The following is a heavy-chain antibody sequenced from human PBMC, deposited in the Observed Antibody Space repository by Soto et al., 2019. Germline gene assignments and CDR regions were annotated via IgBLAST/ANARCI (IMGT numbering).Heavy chain of an antibody. CDR2: ISAYNGNT. D-gene: IGHD3-3*01. CDR3: ARDSPRYFGVVIIGFDP. V-gene: IGHV1-18*01. J-gene: IGHJ5*02. Sequence: QVQLVQSGAEVKKPGASVKVSCKASGYTFTSYGISWVRQAPGQGLEWMGWISAYNGNTNYAQKLQGRVTMTTDASTSTAYMELRSLRSDDTAVYYCARDSPRYFGVVIIGFDPWGQGTLVTVSS. CDR1: GYTFTSYG.